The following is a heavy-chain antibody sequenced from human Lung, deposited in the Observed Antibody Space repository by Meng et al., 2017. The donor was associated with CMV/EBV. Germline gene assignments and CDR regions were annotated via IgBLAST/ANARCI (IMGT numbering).Heavy chain of an antibody. CDR2: IYYSGSS. V-gene: IGHV4-30-4*08. CDR3: ARADYYNLMDV. Sequence: LXXTVSGASIDSDNYYWSWIRQPPGKGLEWIGYIYYSGSSFYNPSLKGRVTISLNMSKNQFSLYLSSVTAADTAVYYCARADYYNLMDVWGQGTTVTDSS. CDR1: GASIDSDNYY. J-gene: IGHJ6*02.